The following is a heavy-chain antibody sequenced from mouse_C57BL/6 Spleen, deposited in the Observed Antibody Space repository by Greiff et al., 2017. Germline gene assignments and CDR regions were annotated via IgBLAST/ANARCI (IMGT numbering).Heavy chain of an antibody. J-gene: IGHJ1*03. V-gene: IGHV1-19*01. CDR1: GYTFTDYY. D-gene: IGHD4-1*02. CDR2: INPYNGGT. Sequence: EVQLQQSGPVLVKPGASVKMSCKASGYTFTDYYMNWVKQSHGKSLEWIGVINPYNGGTSYNQKFKGKATLTVDKSSSTAYMELNSLTSEDSAVYYCASNWDGWYFDVWGTGTTVTVSS. CDR3: ASNWDGWYFDV.